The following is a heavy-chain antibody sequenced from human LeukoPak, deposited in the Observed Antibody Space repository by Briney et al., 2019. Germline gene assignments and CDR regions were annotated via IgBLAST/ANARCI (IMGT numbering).Heavy chain of an antibody. J-gene: IGHJ4*02. CDR1: GFTFSSYG. D-gene: IGHD1-26*01. V-gene: IGHV3-30*18. Sequence: QPGRSLRLSCAASGFTFSSYGMHWVRQAPGKRLEWVAVISYDGSNKYYADPVKGRFTISRDNSKNTLYLQMNSLRAEDTAVYYCAKHSGSYQTAFDYWGQGTLVTVSS. CDR2: ISYDGSNK. CDR3: AKHSGSYQTAFDY.